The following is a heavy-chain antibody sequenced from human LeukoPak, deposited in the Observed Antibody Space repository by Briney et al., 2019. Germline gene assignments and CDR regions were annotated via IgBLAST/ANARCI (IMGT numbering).Heavy chain of an antibody. D-gene: IGHD3-22*01. CDR2: INPNSGGT. J-gene: IGHJ6*03. V-gene: IGHV1-2*06. CDR1: GYTFTGYY. Sequence: ASVKVSCKASGYTFTGYYMHWVRQAPGQGLEWMGRINPNSGGTNYAQKFQGRVTMNRDTSISTAYMELSRLRSDDTAVYYCARATYYYDSSGYYPSASMDVWGKGTTVTVSS. CDR3: ARATYYYDSSGYYPSASMDV.